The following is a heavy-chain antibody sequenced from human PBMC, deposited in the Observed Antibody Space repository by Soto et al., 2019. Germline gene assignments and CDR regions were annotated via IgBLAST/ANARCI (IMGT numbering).Heavy chain of an antibody. CDR3: ATHHGVYDFWSGSQYYYMDV. V-gene: IGHV4-59*01. J-gene: IGHJ6*03. Sequence: PSETLSLTCTVSGGSISSYYWSWIRQPPGKGLEWIGYIYYSGSTNYNPSLKSRVTISVDTSKNQFSLKLSSVTAADTAVYYCATHHGVYDFWSGSQYYYMDVWGKGTTVTVSS. CDR2: IYYSGST. D-gene: IGHD3-3*01. CDR1: GGSISSYY.